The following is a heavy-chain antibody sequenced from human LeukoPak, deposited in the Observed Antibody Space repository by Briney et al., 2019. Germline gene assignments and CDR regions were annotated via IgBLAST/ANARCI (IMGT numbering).Heavy chain of an antibody. CDR3: GRGIVGSTENF. CDR1: GYSISGYY. CDR2: FYDSGST. V-gene: IGHV4-59*01. Sequence: PSETLSLTCTVSGYSISGYYWSWIRQAPGKGLEWIGYFYDSGSTNYNPSVRSRVTISVDTSKNQFSLRLTSVTAAATAVYYCGRGIVGSTENFWGQGTRVTVSS. D-gene: IGHD1-26*01. J-gene: IGHJ4*02.